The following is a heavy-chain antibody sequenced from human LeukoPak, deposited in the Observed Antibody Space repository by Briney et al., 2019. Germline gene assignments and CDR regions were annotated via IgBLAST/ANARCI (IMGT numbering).Heavy chain of an antibody. Sequence: SETLSLTCAVYGRSFSGYYWSWIRQPPGKGLEWIGEINHSGSTNYNPSLKSRVTISVDTSKNQFSLKLSSVTAADTAVYYCARAVSWYRAFDYWGQGTLVTVSS. D-gene: IGHD6-13*01. J-gene: IGHJ4*02. CDR1: GRSFSGYY. CDR3: ARAVSWYRAFDY. CDR2: INHSGST. V-gene: IGHV4-34*01.